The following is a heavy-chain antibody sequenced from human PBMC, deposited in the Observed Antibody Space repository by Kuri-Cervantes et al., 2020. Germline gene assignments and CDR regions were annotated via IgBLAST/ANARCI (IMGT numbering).Heavy chain of an antibody. CDR1: GYTLTELS. D-gene: IGHD3-16*01. CDR2: FDPEDGET. J-gene: IGHJ4*02. V-gene: IGHV1-24*01. CDR3: ARGMLGGYIWGSYWD. Sequence: ASVKVSCKVSGYTLTELSMHWVRQAPGKGLEWMGGFDPEDGETIYAQKFQGRVTMTEDTSTDTAYMELSSLRSEDTAVYYCARGMLGGYIWGSYWDWGQGTLVTVSS.